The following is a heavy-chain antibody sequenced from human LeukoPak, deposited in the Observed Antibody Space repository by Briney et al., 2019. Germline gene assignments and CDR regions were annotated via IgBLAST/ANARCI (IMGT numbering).Heavy chain of an antibody. V-gene: IGHV3-30*04. CDR2: ISYDGSNK. D-gene: IGHD3-22*01. CDR1: GFTFSSYA. J-gene: IGHJ4*02. Sequence: GGSLRLSCAASGFTFSSYAMHWVRQAPGKGLEWVAVISYDGSNKYYADSVKGRFTISRDNSKNTLYLQMNSLRAEDTAVYYCAKDLYDSSGFDYWGQGTLVTVSS. CDR3: AKDLYDSSGFDY.